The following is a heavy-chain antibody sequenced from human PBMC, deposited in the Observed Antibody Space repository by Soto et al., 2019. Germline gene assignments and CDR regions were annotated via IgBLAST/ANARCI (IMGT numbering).Heavy chain of an antibody. Sequence: QVQLVQSGAEVKKPGASVKVSCRTSGYTFSGFYIHWVRQAPGQGLESMGWIYPDSGGTDYAQKFQGRVTMTRDTSISTAYMELSRLRSDDTAVYYCARGDYGTGGYPFPYFDYWGQGTLVIVSS. CDR2: IYPDSGGT. J-gene: IGHJ4*02. CDR1: GYTFSGFY. D-gene: IGHD2-8*02. CDR3: ARGDYGTGGYPFPYFDY. V-gene: IGHV1-2*02.